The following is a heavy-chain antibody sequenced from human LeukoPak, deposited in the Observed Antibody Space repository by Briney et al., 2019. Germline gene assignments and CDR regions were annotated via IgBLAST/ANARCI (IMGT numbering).Heavy chain of an antibody. D-gene: IGHD3-10*01. CDR1: GYTFTSYD. J-gene: IGHJ5*02. V-gene: IGHV1-18*01. CDR3: ARAGGYYYGSGSYRDWFDP. Sequence: ASVKVSCKASGYTFTSYDINWVRQAPGQGLEWMGWISAYNGNTNYAQKLQGRVTMTTDTSTSTAYMELRSLRSDDTAVYYCARAGGYYYGSGSYRDWFDPWGQGTLVTVSS. CDR2: ISAYNGNT.